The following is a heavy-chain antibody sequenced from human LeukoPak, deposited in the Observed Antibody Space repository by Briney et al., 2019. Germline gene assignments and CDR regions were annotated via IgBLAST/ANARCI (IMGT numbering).Heavy chain of an antibody. CDR1: GGSFSGYY. CDR3: ARVKYSSGWYESAFDI. D-gene: IGHD6-19*01. J-gene: IGHJ3*02. CDR2: INHSGST. Sequence: SETLSLTCAVYGGSFSGYYWSWICQPPGKGLEWIGEINHSGSTNYNPSLKSRVTISVDTSKNQFSLKLSSVTAADTAVYYCARVKYSSGWYESAFDIWGQGTMVTVSS. V-gene: IGHV4-34*01.